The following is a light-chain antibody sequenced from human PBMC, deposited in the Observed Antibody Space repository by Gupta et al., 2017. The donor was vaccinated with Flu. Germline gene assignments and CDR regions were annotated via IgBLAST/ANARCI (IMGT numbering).Light chain of an antibody. Sequence: SALPPPPSASESPGQSVTISCTGTSRDVGGYNYVSWYQQYPGKAPKVSIYEVTKRPSGVPAGFSGSRSGNTDSLTVCVHPDEEEADYYSCSDAGSNNLVFGGGTKLTVL. CDR2: EVT. J-gene: IGLJ3*02. V-gene: IGLV2-8*01. CDR1: SRDVGGYNY. CDR3: CSDAGSNNLV.